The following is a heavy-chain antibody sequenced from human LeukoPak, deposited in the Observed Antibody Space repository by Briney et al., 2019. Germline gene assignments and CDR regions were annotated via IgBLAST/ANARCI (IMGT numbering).Heavy chain of an antibody. D-gene: IGHD6-19*01. CDR3: ASPVASDAFDI. V-gene: IGHV1-8*01. CDR2: MNPNSGNT. Sequence: GASMKVSCKASGNTLSSYDINWVRQATGQGLKWMGWMNPNSGNTGYAQKFQGRVTMTRNTSISTAYLELSSLRSEDTAVYYCASPVASDAFDIWGQGTMVTVSS. J-gene: IGHJ3*02. CDR1: GNTLSSYD.